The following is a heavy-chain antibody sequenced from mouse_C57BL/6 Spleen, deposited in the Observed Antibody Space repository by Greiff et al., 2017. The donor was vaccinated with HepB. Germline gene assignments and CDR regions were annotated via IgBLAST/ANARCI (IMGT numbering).Heavy chain of an antibody. CDR3: ARADLHWYFDV. CDR1: GFTFSDYG. V-gene: IGHV5-17*01. J-gene: IGHJ1*03. CDR2: ISSGSSTI. Sequence: EVMLVESGGGLVKPGGSLKLSCAASGFTFSDYGMHWVRQAPEKGLEWVAYISSGSSTIYYADTVKGRFTIARDNANNTLFLQMTSLRSEDTAMYYCARADLHWYFDVWGTGTTVTVSS.